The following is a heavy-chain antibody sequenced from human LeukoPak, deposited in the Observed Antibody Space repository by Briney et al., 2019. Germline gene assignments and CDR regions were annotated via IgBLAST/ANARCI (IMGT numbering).Heavy chain of an antibody. CDR3: ARQSRDGDYIAKLFDY. D-gene: IGHD4-17*01. CDR2: IYYSGSI. CDR1: GGSLSNYY. J-gene: IGHJ4*02. V-gene: IGHV4-59*08. Sequence: PSETLSLTCTVSGGSLSNYYWSWIRQPPGKGLEWIGYIYYSGSINYNPSLKSRVTISVDMSKNQSSLQLSFVTAADTAVYYCARQSRDGDYIAKLFDYWGQGTLVTVSS.